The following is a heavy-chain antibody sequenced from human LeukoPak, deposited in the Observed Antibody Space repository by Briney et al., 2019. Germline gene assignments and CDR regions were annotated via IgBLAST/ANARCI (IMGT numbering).Heavy chain of an antibody. Sequence: ASVKVSCKASGYTFTSYYMHWVRQAPGQGLEWMGIINPSGGSTSYAQKFQGRVTITRNTSTSKVYMELSSLRSEDTAVYYCARESATTGTYDYWGQGTLVTVSS. V-gene: IGHV1-46*01. J-gene: IGHJ4*02. CDR1: GYTFTSYY. CDR3: ARESATTGTYDY. D-gene: IGHD5-12*01. CDR2: INPSGGST.